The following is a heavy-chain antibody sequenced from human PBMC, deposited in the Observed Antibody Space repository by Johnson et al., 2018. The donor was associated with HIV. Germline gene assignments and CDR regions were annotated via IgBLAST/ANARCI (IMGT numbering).Heavy chain of an antibody. CDR2: ITSSGNTV. V-gene: IGHV3-48*03. Sequence: QAPGKGLEWVSYITSSGNTVYYADSVKGRFTISRDNAKNSLYLQMNILTAEDTAVYYCARAPEVRGIDAFDIWGQGTMVTVSS. CDR3: ARAPEVRGIDAFDI. J-gene: IGHJ3*02. D-gene: IGHD3-10*01.